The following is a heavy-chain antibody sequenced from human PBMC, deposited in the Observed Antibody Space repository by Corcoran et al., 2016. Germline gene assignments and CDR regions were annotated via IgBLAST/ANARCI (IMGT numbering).Heavy chain of an antibody. Sequence: QLQLQESGPGLVKPSETLSLTCTVSGGSISSSSYYWGWIRQPPGKGLEGIGSIYYRGSTYYNPSLKSRVTISVDTSKNQFSLKLSSVTAADTAVYYCASVYYYDSSGYSKGHAFDIWGQGTMVTVSS. J-gene: IGHJ3*02. V-gene: IGHV4-39*01. CDR1: GGSISSSSYY. CDR2: IYYRGST. CDR3: ASVYYYDSSGYSKGHAFDI. D-gene: IGHD3-22*01.